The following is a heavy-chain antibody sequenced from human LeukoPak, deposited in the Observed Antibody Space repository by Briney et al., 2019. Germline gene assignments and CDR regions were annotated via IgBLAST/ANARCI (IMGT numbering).Heavy chain of an antibody. CDR2: ISGSGGST. V-gene: IGHV3-23*01. J-gene: IGHJ3*02. CDR1: GFTFSSYA. Sequence: GGSLRLSCAASGFTFSSYAMSWVRQAPGKGLEWVSAISGSGGSTYYADSVEGRFTISRDNSKNTLYLQMNSLRAEDTAVYYCAKVNYDSSGWDAFDIWGQGTMVTVSS. D-gene: IGHD3-22*01. CDR3: AKVNYDSSGWDAFDI.